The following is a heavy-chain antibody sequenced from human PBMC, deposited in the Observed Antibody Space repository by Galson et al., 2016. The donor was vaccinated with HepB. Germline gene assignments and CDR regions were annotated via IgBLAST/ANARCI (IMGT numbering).Heavy chain of an antibody. CDR2: IYYSGST. CDR1: GGSISSGGFY. V-gene: IGHV4-61*08. D-gene: IGHD1-20*01. J-gene: IGHJ4*02. CDR3: AAGYNWDY. Sequence: ETLSLTCTVSGGSISSGGFYCSWIRQPPGKGLEWIGYIYYSGSTNYNPSLKSRVTISGDTSKNQFSLKLSSVTAADTAVYYCAAGYNWDYWGQGALVTVSS.